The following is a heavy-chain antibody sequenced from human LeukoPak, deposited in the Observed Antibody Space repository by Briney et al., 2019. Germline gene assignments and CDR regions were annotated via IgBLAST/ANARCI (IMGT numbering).Heavy chain of an antibody. V-gene: IGHV3-66*01. CDR2: IYSGGST. D-gene: IGHD1-26*01. CDR1: GFTVSSNY. Sequence: QPGGSLRLSCAASGFTVSSNYMSWVRQAPGKGLEWVSVIYSGGSTYYADSVKGRFTISRDNSKNTLYLQMNSLRVEDTAIYYCAKSQTIVGASFDYWGQGTLVTVSS. CDR3: AKSQTIVGASFDY. J-gene: IGHJ4*02.